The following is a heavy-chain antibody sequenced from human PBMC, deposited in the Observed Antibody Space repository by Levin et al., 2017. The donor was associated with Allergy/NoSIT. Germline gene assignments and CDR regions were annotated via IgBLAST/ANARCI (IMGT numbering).Heavy chain of an antibody. CDR2: INHSGST. V-gene: IGHV4-34*01. CDR3: ARGARTDGMDV. J-gene: IGHJ6*02. Sequence: SETLSLTCAVYGGSFSGYYWSWIRQPPGKGLEWIGEINHSGSTNYNPSLKSRVTISVDTSKNQFSLKLSSVTAADTAVYYCARGARTDGMDVWGQGTTVTVSS. CDR1: GGSFSGYY.